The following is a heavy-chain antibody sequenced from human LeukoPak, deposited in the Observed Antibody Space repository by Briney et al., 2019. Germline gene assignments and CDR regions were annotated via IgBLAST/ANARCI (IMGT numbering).Heavy chain of an antibody. CDR1: EFTFSRYA. CDR2: ILYHGVDK. D-gene: IGHD1-26*01. V-gene: IGHV3-30*04. Sequence: PGRSLRLSCAASEFTFSRYAMHWVRQAPGKGLEWLSVILYHGVDKLYRASVEGRLTISRDNVENTLFLKLDNLSAEDSGVYFCARAVPTIHHMDVWGKGTMVTVSS. CDR3: ARAVPTIHHMDV. J-gene: IGHJ6*03.